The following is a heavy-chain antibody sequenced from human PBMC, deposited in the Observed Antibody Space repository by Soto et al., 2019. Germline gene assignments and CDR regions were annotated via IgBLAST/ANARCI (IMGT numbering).Heavy chain of an antibody. CDR1: GFTFHIYG. CDR2: ISYDGSNE. V-gene: IGHV3-30*18. D-gene: IGHD6-19*01. J-gene: IGHJ6*03. CDR3: AKSVAAPIGGYYYYMDV. Sequence: QVQLVESGGGVVQPGRSLRLSCAASGFTFHIYGVHWVRQAPGKGLEWVAVISYDGSNEYYADSVKGRFTISRDNSKNTLYLQMNSLRAEDTAVYYCAKSVAAPIGGYYYYMDVWGKGTTVTVSS.